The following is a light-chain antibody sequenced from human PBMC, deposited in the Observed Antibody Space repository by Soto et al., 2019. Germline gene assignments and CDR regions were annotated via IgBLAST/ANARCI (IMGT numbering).Light chain of an antibody. CDR3: CSYARSSTYV. J-gene: IGLJ1*01. V-gene: IGLV2-23*01. CDR2: EGS. CDR1: SSDVGSYNL. Sequence: QSVLTQPASVSGSPGQSITISCTVTSSDVGSYNLVSWYQQHPGKAPKLMIHEGSKRPSGVSNRFSGSKSGNTASLTISGLQAEDEADYYCCSYARSSTYVFGTGTKVTVL.